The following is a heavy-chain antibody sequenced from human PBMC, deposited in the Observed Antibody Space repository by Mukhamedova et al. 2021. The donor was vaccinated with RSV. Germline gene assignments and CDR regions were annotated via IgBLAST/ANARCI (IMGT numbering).Heavy chain of an antibody. CDR3: ARGIDSYWYFDL. Sequence: GQGLEWMGIINPSGGSTSYAQKFQGRVTMTRDTSTSTVYMELSSLRSEDTAVYYCARGIDSYWYFDLWGRGTLVTVSS. D-gene: IGHD1-26*01. J-gene: IGHJ2*01. CDR2: INPSGGST. V-gene: IGHV1-46*01.